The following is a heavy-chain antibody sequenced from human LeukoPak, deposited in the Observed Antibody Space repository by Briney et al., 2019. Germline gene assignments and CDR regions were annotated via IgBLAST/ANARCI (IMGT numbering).Heavy chain of an antibody. Sequence: GGSLRLSCAASGFTFSHYGMHWVRQAPGKGLEWVAFTRYDESLKYYAGSVRGRFTISRDNSKNTLYLQMNSLRTEDTAIYYCTKYRSGNFDYYPDLDSWGQGILVTVSS. CDR2: TRYDESLK. V-gene: IGHV3-30*02. J-gene: IGHJ4*02. CDR3: TKYRSGNFDYYPDLDS. D-gene: IGHD3-9*01. CDR1: GFTFSHYG.